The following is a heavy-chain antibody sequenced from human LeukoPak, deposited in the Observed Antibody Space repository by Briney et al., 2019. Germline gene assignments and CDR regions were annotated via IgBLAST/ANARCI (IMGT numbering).Heavy chain of an antibody. CDR2: INVGNGNT. Sequence: ASVKVSCKASGYTFTTYAIHWVRQAPGQRLEWMGWINVGNGNTKYSQKFQGRVTITRDTSASTAYMELCSLRSEDTAVYYCARDLGVGYNLFDYWGQGTLVTVSS. V-gene: IGHV1-3*01. J-gene: IGHJ4*02. D-gene: IGHD5-24*01. CDR1: GYTFTTYA. CDR3: ARDLGVGYNLFDY.